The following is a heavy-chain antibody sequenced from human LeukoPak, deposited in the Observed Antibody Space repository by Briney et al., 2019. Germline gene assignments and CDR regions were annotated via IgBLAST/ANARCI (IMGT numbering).Heavy chain of an antibody. J-gene: IGHJ4*02. D-gene: IGHD3-10*01. CDR2: IYPGESDT. V-gene: IGHV5-51*01. Sequence: GESLKISCKGSGYSFTSYWIGWVRQMPGKGLEWMGNIYPGESDTRNSPSLQGQVIISVDKSISTAYLQWSSLKASDTAMYYCARSSHYFYGSGPLHAYYFDYWGQGTLVTVSS. CDR3: ARSSHYFYGSGPLHAYYFDY. CDR1: GYSFTSYW.